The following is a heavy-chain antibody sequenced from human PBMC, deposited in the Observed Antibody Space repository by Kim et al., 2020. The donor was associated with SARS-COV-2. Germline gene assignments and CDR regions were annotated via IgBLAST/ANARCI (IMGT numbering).Heavy chain of an antibody. J-gene: IGHJ5*02. CDR3: ARGEWLVPHNWFDP. CDR2: IIPILGIA. CDR1: GGTFSSYA. D-gene: IGHD6-19*01. Sequence: SVKVSCKASGGTFSSYAISWVRQAPGQGLEWMGRIIPILGIANYAQKFQGRVTITADKSTSTAYMELSSLRSEDTAVYYCARGEWLVPHNWFDPWGQGTLVTVSS. V-gene: IGHV1-69*04.